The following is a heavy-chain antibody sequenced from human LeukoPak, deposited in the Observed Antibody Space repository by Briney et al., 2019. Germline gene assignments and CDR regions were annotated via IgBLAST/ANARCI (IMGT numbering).Heavy chain of an antibody. CDR1: GGTFISYA. CDR3: ARDHYTVTTYY. J-gene: IGHJ4*02. CDR2: ISAYNGNT. Sequence: ASVKVSCKASGGTFISYAISWVRQAPGQGLEWMGWISAYNGNTNYAQKLQGRVTMTTDTSTSAAYMELRSLRSDDTAVYYCARDHYTVTTYYWGQGTLVTVSS. V-gene: IGHV1-18*01. D-gene: IGHD4-17*01.